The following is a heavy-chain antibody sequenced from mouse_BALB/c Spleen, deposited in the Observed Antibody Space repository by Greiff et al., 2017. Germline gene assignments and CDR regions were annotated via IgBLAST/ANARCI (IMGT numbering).Heavy chain of an antibody. Sequence: EVQGVESGGGLVQPGGSLRLSCATSGFTFTDYYMSWVRQPPGKALEWLGFIRNKANGYTTEYSASVKGRFTISRDNSQSILYLQMNTLRAEDSATYYCGRERGGGGAMDYWGQGTSVTVSS. CDR2: IRNKANGYTT. V-gene: IGHV7-3*02. CDR3: GRERGGGGAMDY. CDR1: GFTFTDYY. J-gene: IGHJ4*01.